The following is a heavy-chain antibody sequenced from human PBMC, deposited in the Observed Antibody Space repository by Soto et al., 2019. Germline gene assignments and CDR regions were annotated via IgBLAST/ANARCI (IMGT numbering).Heavy chain of an antibody. J-gene: IGHJ4*02. CDR2: IYYSGST. Sequence: SETLSLTCTVSGISVSTSDYYWGWVRQPPGKGLDWIGNIYYSGSTFYNPSLRSRVTLSVDTSKNQFSLRLNSVTVADTAVYFCAGFVVPASRNSDFDYWGQGTLVTVSS. D-gene: IGHD2-15*01. V-gene: IGHV4-39*01. CDR3: AGFVVPASRNSDFDY. CDR1: GISVSTSDYY.